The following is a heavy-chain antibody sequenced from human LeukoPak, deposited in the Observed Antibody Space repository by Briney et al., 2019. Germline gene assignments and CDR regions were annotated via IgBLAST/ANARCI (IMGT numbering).Heavy chain of an antibody. Sequence: GGSLRLSCAASGFTFSSYSMNWVRQAPGKGLEWVSYISSSSSTIYYADSVKGRFTISRDNAKNSLYLQMNGLRAEDTAVYYCARTEYCSGGSCYYPGAFDIWGQGTMVTVSS. D-gene: IGHD2-15*01. CDR3: ARTEYCSGGSCYYPGAFDI. V-gene: IGHV3-48*01. CDR2: ISSSSSTI. J-gene: IGHJ3*02. CDR1: GFTFSSYS.